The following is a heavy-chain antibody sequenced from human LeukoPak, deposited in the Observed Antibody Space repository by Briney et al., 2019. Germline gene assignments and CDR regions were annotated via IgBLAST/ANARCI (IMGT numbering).Heavy chain of an antibody. CDR1: GITFSYYW. J-gene: IGHJ3*02. D-gene: IGHD5-12*01. CDR3: ARDGGYNAFDI. CDR2: IDADGSSA. Sequence: GGSLRLSCAASGITFSYYWMHWVRQAPGKGLVWVSRIDADGSSATYADSVKGRFTISRDNAKNTLYLQMNSLRAEDTAVYYCARDGGYNAFDIWGQGTMVTVSS. V-gene: IGHV3-74*01.